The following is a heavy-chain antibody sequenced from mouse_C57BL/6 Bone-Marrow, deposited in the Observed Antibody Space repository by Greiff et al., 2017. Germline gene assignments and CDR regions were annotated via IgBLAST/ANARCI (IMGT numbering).Heavy chain of an antibody. V-gene: IGHV5-17*01. CDR1: GFTFSDYG. CDR3: ARRAMIKDYAMDY. Sequence: DVMLVESGGGLVKPGGSLKLSCAASGFTFSDYGMHWVRQAPEKGLEWVAYISSGSSTIYYADPVKGRFTISRDNAKTSLFLQMTSLRSENTAMYYCARRAMIKDYAMDYWGQGTSVTVSS. D-gene: IGHD2-4*01. J-gene: IGHJ4*01. CDR2: ISSGSSTI.